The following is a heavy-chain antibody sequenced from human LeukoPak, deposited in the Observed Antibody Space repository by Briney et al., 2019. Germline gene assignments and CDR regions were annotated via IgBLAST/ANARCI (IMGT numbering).Heavy chain of an antibody. CDR3: AKDLAGTKSVDWFDP. D-gene: IGHD6-19*01. CDR1: GFTFSSFE. V-gene: IGHV3-48*03. Sequence: PGGSLRLSCAASGFTFSSFEMSWVRQAPGTGLEWISYISSSGSTMYYADSVKGHFTTSRDNVKNSLYLQMNSLRAEDTAVYYCAKDLAGTKSVDWFDPWGQGTLVTVSS. J-gene: IGHJ5*02. CDR2: ISSSGSTM.